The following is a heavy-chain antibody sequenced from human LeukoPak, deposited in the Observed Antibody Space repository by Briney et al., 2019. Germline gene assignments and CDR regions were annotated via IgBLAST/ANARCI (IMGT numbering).Heavy chain of an antibody. CDR1: GDSISTYY. V-gene: IGHV4-59*08. CDR3: ARQKYDYGANHWYFDL. Sequence: PSETLSLTCTVSGDSISTYYWSWIRQPPGKGLDWIAYIYHSGTTNYNPSLKSRVTISEDTSKNQVSLNLTSVTAAVTAVYYCARQKYDYGANHWYFDLWGRGTLVTVSS. D-gene: IGHD4/OR15-4a*01. J-gene: IGHJ2*01. CDR2: IYHSGTT.